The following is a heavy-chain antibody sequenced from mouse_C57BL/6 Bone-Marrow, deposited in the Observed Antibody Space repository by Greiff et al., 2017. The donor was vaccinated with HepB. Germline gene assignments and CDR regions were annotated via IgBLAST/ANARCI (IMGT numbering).Heavy chain of an antibody. CDR1: GYTFTSYG. Sequence: QVQLKQSGAELARPGASVKLSCKASGYTFTSYGISWVKQRTGQGLEWIGEIYPRSGNTYYNEKFKGKATLTADKSSSTAYMELRSLTSEDSAVYFCARGSSGYVRYAMDYWGQGTSVTVSS. CDR3: ARGSSGYVRYAMDY. CDR2: IYPRSGNT. V-gene: IGHV1-81*01. D-gene: IGHD3-2*02. J-gene: IGHJ4*01.